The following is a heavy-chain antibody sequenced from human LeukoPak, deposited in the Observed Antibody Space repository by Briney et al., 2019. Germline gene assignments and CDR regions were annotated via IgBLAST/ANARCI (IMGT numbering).Heavy chain of an antibody. J-gene: IGHJ4*02. V-gene: IGHV4-31*03. CDR3: ARLGYCSGGSCQAFDY. D-gene: IGHD2-15*01. CDR2: IYYSGST. CDR1: GGSISSGGYY. Sequence: SETLSLTCTVSGGSISSGGYYWSWIRQHPGKGLEWIGYIYYSGSTYYNPSLKSRVTISVDTSKNQFSLKLSSVTAADMAVYYCARLGYCSGGSCQAFDYWGQGTLVTVSS.